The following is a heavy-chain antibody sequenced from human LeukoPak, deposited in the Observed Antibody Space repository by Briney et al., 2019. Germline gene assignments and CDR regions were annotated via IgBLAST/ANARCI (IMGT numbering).Heavy chain of an antibody. CDR1: GFTFTTYN. V-gene: IGHV3-21*01. Sequence: GGSLRLSCAASGFTFTTYNMNWVRQAPEKGLEWVASISISSTYIFYADSVKGRFTISRDNAKNSVYLQMNSLRAEDTAVYHCVRDGAPDAHCSSTSCAIRWGQGTLVTVSS. CDR2: ISISSTYI. CDR3: VRDGAPDAHCSSTSCAIR. D-gene: IGHD2-2*01. J-gene: IGHJ4*02.